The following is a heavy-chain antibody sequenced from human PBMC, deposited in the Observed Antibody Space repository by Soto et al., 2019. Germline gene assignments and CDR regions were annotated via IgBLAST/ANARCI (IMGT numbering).Heavy chain of an antibody. CDR1: GFTFSSYA. J-gene: IGHJ4*02. D-gene: IGHD3-10*01. CDR3: AKDLDYYGSGSSAPFDY. V-gene: IGHV3-23*01. Sequence: EVQLLESGGGLVQPGGSLRLSCAASGFTFSSYAMSWVRQAPGKGLEWVSAISGSGGSTYYADSVKGRFTISRDNSKNTLYLQMNSLRAEDTAVYYCAKDLDYYGSGSSAPFDYWGQGTLVTVSS. CDR2: ISGSGGST.